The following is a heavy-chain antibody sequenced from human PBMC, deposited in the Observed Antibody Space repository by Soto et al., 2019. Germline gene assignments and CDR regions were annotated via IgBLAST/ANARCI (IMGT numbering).Heavy chain of an antibody. D-gene: IGHD3-22*01. V-gene: IGHV3-21*04. CDR3: AKNPGYYYDSTGYHFDY. Sequence: GGSLRLSCAASGFTFSSYSMNWVRQAPGKGLEWVSSISSSSSYIYYADSVKGRFTISRDNAKNSLYLQMNSLRAEDTAVYYCAKNPGYYYDSTGYHFDYWGQGTLVTISS. CDR1: GFTFSSYS. CDR2: ISSSSSYI. J-gene: IGHJ4*02.